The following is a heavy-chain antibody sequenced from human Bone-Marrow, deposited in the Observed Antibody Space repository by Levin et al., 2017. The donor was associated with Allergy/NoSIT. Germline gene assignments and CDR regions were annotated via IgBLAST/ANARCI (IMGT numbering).Heavy chain of an antibody. J-gene: IGHJ6*03. CDR1: GGSIASGGYF. Sequence: SETLSLTCTVSGGSIASGGYFWTWVRQPAGKGLEYIGRISGRGNTNYNPSLKSRVTFSVDTSKNQFSLSLSSVSAADTAVYYCARVTIGDDYYYMDVWGKGTTVTVS. CDR3: ARVTIGDDYYYMDV. D-gene: IGHD3-16*01. CDR2: ISGRGNT. V-gene: IGHV4-61*02.